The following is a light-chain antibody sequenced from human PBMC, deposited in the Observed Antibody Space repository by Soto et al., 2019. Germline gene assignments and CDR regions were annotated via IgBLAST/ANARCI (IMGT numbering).Light chain of an antibody. Sequence: DFVLTQSPDSLAVSLGERATINCKSSQSVLYSSNNKNYLAWYQQKPGQPPKLLIYWASTRESGVPDRFSGSGSGTDFTLTISSLQAEDVAVYYCQQYSSTAWAFGQGTKVEIK. CDR3: QQYSSTAWA. CDR2: WAS. J-gene: IGKJ1*01. CDR1: QSVLYSSNNKNY. V-gene: IGKV4-1*01.